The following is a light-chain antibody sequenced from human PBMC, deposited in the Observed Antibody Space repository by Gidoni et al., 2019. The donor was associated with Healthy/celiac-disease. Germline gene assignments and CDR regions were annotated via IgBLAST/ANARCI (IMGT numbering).Light chain of an antibody. Sequence: DIQMTQPPSTLAASVGDRVTITCWASQSISSRLAWYQQKPGKAPKLLIYKASSLESGVPSRFSSSGSGTEFTLTISSLQPDDFATDYCQQYDSYSPFTFXPXTKVDIK. V-gene: IGKV1-5*03. CDR3: QQYDSYSPFT. CDR2: KAS. CDR1: QSISSR. J-gene: IGKJ3*01.